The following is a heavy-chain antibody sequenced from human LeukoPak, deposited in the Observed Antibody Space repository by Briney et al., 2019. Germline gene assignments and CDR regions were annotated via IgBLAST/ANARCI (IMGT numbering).Heavy chain of an antibody. CDR1: GFTVSSNY. J-gene: IGHJ4*02. Sequence: GGSLRLSCAASGFTVSSNYMSWVRQAPGKGLEWVSVIYSGGSTYYADSVKGRFTISRDNTKNSLFLQMNSLRPEDTAVYFCVRYSTSWSFDSWGQGTLVTVSS. V-gene: IGHV3-66*01. CDR3: VRYSTSWSFDS. CDR2: IYSGGST. D-gene: IGHD2-2*01.